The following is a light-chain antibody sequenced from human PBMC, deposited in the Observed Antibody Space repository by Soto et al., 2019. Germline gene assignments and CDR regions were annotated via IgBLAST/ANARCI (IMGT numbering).Light chain of an antibody. CDR3: QQYGSSPTWT. Sequence: ILLTQSPCTLSLSPGERATLSCRASQSVSSSYLAWYQQQPPQPPRLLIYGASSRATGIPDRFSGSGSGTDFTLPISRLQTQDFAAYYCQQYGSSPTWTFGQGTKVDIK. J-gene: IGKJ1*01. V-gene: IGKV3-20*01. CDR2: GAS. CDR1: QSVSSSY.